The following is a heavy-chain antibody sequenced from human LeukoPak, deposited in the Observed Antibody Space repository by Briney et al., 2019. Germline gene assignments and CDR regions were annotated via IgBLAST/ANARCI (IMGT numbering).Heavy chain of an antibody. Sequence: PSETLSLTCTVSGGSISSSSYYWGWIRQPPGKGLEWIGSIYYSGSTYYNPSLKSRVTISVDTSKNQFSLKLSSVTAADTAVYYCARGRAGRRYPWYFDLWGRGTLVSVSS. J-gene: IGHJ2*01. CDR1: GGSISSSSYY. CDR3: ARGRAGRRYPWYFDL. D-gene: IGHD6-6*01. CDR2: IYYSGST. V-gene: IGHV4-39*01.